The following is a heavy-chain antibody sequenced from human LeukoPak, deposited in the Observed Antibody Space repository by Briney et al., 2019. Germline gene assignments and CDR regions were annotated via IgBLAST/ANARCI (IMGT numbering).Heavy chain of an antibody. V-gene: IGHV4-59*13. CDR1: GGSISSDD. D-gene: IGHD6-19*01. CDR3: ARGSGWYYY. J-gene: IGHJ4*02. Sequence: SETLSLTCTVSGGSISSDDWSWGRQPPGKGLEWIGYIYYSGNTNYNPSLKSRVTISVDTSKNQFSLNLTSVTAADTAVYYCARGSGWYYYWGQGTLVTVSS. CDR2: IYYSGNT.